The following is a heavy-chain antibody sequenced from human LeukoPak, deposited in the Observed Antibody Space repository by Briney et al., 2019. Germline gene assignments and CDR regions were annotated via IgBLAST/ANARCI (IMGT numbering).Heavy chain of an antibody. J-gene: IGHJ4*02. Sequence: PGGSLRLSCAASGFTFSTYAMSWVRQAPGEGLEWVSAITGSGDYTYYADSVKGRFTISRDNAKNSLYLQMNSLRAEDTAVYYCARAAAQPDYWGQGTLVTVSS. CDR2: ITGSGDYT. CDR3: ARAAAQPDY. CDR1: GFTFSTYA. D-gene: IGHD6-13*01. V-gene: IGHV3-23*01.